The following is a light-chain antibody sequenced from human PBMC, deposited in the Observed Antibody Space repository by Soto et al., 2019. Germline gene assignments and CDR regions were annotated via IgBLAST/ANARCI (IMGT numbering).Light chain of an antibody. Sequence: AIRMTQSPSSLSASTGDRVTITCLASQGISSYLAWYQHKPGKAPKLLIYAASTLQSGVPSRFSGSGSGTDFTLTISCLQSEDFATYYCQQYYSYPWTFGQGTKVDI. J-gene: IGKJ1*01. V-gene: IGKV1-8*01. CDR2: AAS. CDR1: QGISSY. CDR3: QQYYSYPWT.